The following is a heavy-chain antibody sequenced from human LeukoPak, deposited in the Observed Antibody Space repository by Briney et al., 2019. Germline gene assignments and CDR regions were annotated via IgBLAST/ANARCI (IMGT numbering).Heavy chain of an antibody. D-gene: IGHD2-15*01. CDR1: GFTFSSYA. J-gene: IGHJ4*02. CDR3: AKDIGHCSGGSSYAPYY. Sequence: PGGSLRLSCAASGFTFSSYAMSWVRQAPGKGLEWVSAISGSGGSTYYVDSVKGRFTISRDNSKNTLYLQMNSLRAEDTAVYYCAKDIGHCSGGSSYAPYYWGQGTLVTVSS. V-gene: IGHV3-23*01. CDR2: ISGSGGST.